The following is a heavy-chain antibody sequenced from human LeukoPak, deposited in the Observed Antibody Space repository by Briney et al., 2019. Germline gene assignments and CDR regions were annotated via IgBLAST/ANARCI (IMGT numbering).Heavy chain of an antibody. D-gene: IGHD1-26*01. CDR3: ARVRASGTYSAFDQ. V-gene: IGHV4-4*07. CDR2: IYNDGST. J-gene: IGHJ4*02. CDR1: GDSFSSYY. Sequence: SETLSLTCTVSGDSFSSYYWTWIRQPAGKGLEWIGRIYNDGSTNYNPSLESRVTMSVDASKNQFSLKLRSVTAADTAVYYCARVRASGTYSAFDQWGQGTLVTVSS.